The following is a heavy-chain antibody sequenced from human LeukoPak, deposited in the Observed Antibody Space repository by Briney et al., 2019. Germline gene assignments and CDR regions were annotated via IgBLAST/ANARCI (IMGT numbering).Heavy chain of an antibody. D-gene: IGHD5-18*01. J-gene: IGHJ4*02. CDR1: GFTFSRYW. Sequence: GGFLRLSCAASGFTFSRYWMSWVRQAPGKGLEWVANIKQDGSEKYYVDSVRGRFAISRDNAKNSLYLQMNSLRAEDTAVYYCARVSKGGYKSGPRDPPYYFDYWGQGTLVPVSS. V-gene: IGHV3-7*03. CDR2: IKQDGSEK. CDR3: ARVSKGGYKSGPRDPPYYFDY.